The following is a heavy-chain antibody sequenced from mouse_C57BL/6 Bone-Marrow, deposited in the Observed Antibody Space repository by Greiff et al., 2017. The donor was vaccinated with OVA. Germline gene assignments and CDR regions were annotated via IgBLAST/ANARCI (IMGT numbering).Heavy chain of an antibody. V-gene: IGHV1-50*01. CDR2: IDPSDSYT. CDR3: ARSPYDYDDY. CDR1: GYTFTSYW. D-gene: IGHD2-4*01. J-gene: IGHJ2*01. Sequence: QVQLQQPGAELVKPGASVKLSCKASGYTFTSYWMQWVKQRPGQGLEWIGEIDPSDSYTNYNQKFKGKATLTVDTSSSTAYMQLSSLTSEDSAVYYCARSPYDYDDYWGQGTTLTVSS.